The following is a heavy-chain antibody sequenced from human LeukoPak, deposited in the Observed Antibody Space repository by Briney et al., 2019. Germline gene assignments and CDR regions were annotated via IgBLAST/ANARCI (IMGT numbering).Heavy chain of an antibody. CDR1: GTTVDRYS. D-gene: IGHD5-12*01. V-gene: IGHV3-48*04. CDR2: NSSGSNTK. CDR3: ARERYLPSGGYYYMDV. J-gene: IGHJ6*03. Sequence: GGSLRLSCVAYGTTVDRYSMDWVRQAPGKGLEWVSYNSSGSNTKLYADSVKGRFTISRDNSNDSLFLQMNSLRAEDSAVYYRARERYLPSGGYYYMDVWGKGTTVTVSS.